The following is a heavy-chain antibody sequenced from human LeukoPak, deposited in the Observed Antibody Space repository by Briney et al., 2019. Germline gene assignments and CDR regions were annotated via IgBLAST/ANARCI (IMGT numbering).Heavy chain of an antibody. D-gene: IGHD3-10*01. CDR3: AKSRASITMIRGVMNY. J-gene: IGHJ4*02. CDR2: IWYDGSNQ. Sequence: PGGSLRLSCAASGFTFSGYGMHWVRQAPGKGLEWVAIIWYDGSNQYYADSVKGRFTVSRDNAKNTLYLQMNSLRAEDTAVYYCAKSRASITMIRGVMNYWGQGTLVTVSS. CDR1: GFTFSGYG. V-gene: IGHV3-33*03.